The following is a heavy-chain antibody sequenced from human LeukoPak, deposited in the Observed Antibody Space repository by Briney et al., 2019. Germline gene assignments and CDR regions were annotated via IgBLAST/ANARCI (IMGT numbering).Heavy chain of an antibody. CDR2: ISGSGGST. V-gene: IGHV3-23*01. D-gene: IGHD3-22*01. CDR3: ATTYIWRYYYDSSGYPTIDY. J-gene: IGHJ4*02. Sequence: GGSLRLSCAASGFTFSSYAMSWVRQAPGKGLEWVSAISGSGGSTYYADSVKGRFTISRDNSKHTLYLQMNSLRAEDTAVYYCATTYIWRYYYDSSGYPTIDYWGQGTLVTVSS. CDR1: GFTFSSYA.